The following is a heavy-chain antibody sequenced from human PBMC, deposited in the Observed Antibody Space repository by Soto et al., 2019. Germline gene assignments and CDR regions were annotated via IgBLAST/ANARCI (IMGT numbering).Heavy chain of an antibody. J-gene: IGHJ5*02. CDR2: MNPNSGNT. D-gene: IGHD3-3*01. CDR3: ARGPRITIFGVVILSLWFDP. Sequence: GASVKVSCKASGYTFTSYDINWVRQATRQGLEWMGWMNPNSGNTGYAQKFQGRVTMTRNTSISTAYMELSSLRSEDTAVYYCARGPRITIFGVVILSLWFDPWGQGTLVTVSS. V-gene: IGHV1-8*01. CDR1: GYTFTSYD.